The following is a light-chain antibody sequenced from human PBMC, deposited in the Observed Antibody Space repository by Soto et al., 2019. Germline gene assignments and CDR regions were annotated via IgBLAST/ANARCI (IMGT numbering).Light chain of an antibody. Sequence: DIQMTQSPATLSASVGDRVTVPCRASQSISTLLAWYQQKPGKAPKLLIDKAYNLESGVPSRFSGSGSGAEFTLTISRLQPDDFVTYSCLQDNSYPFTFVGGTKVDIK. CDR2: KAY. CDR3: LQDNSYPFT. J-gene: IGKJ4*01. CDR1: QSISTL. V-gene: IGKV1-5*03.